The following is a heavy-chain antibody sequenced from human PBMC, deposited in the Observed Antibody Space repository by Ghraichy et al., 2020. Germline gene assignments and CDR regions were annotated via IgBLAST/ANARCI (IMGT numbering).Heavy chain of an antibody. D-gene: IGHD5-18*01. CDR2: IFVGGST. J-gene: IGHJ6*02. Sequence: SETLSLTCTVSGGSILSDTYFWGWLRQPPGKGLEWIGCIFVGGSTHYKPSLKSRVTISADTSKNQVSLKVSSMTAADTAVYYCARQAPYSPPVYGMDVWGQGPPVTVSS. CDR1: GGSILSDTYF. CDR3: ARQAPYSPPVYGMDV. V-gene: IGHV4-39*01.